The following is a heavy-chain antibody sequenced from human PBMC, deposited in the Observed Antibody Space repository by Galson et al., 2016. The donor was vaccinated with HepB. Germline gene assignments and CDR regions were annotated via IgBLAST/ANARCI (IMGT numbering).Heavy chain of an antibody. CDR2: INAGNGDT. Sequence: SVKVSCKAAGYNFPSHAMHWVRQAPGQGLEWMGWINAGNGDTKYSQKFQGRVTFTRDTSASTLYMELSSLRSEDKAVFYCTRDGFGNYGGRNYYHGMDVWGQGTTVTVSS. D-gene: IGHD4-11*01. J-gene: IGHJ6*02. V-gene: IGHV1-3*01. CDR3: TRDGFGNYGGRNYYHGMDV. CDR1: GYNFPSHA.